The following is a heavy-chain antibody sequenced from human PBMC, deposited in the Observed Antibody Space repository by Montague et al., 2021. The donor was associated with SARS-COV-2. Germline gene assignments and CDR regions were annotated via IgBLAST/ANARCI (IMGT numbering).Heavy chain of an antibody. J-gene: IGHJ1*01. D-gene: IGHD5-18*01. CDR2: ISYTGCT. V-gene: IGHV4-31*03. Sequence: TLSLTCTVSGASIDTGDSYWTWIRQRPGKGLEWIGCISYTGCTDYXPSLKSRAIISEDMSNNQFSLKVSSVTAADTAVYYCARRGYGSLISYHSFPPWGQGILVTVS. CDR3: ARRGYGSLISYHSFPP. CDR1: GASIDTGDSY.